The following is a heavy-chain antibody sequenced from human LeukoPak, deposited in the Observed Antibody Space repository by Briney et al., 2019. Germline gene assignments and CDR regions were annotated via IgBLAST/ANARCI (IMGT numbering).Heavy chain of an antibody. CDR3: VREDTPATANY. V-gene: IGHV3-7*03. D-gene: IGHD2-21*02. CDR1: AFIFSGHW. J-gene: IGHJ4*02. CDR2: IKEDGSER. Sequence: GGSLRLSCEASAFIFSGHWLNWVRQTPGKGLEWVASIKEDGSERQYVDSVKGRFIISRDNSKDTLFLQMHSLRPGDTAVYYCVREDTPATANYWGQGTLVTISS.